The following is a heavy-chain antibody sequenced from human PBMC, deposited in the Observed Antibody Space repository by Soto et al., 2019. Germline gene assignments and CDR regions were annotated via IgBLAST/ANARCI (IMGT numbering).Heavy chain of an antibody. Sequence: QVQLVESGGGVVQPGRSLSLSCAASGFTFSSYAMHWVRQAPGKGLEWVAVISYDGSNKYYADSVKGRFTISRDNSKNTLYLQMNSLRAEDTAVYYCASTTVVIGAFDIWGQGTMVTVSS. CDR3: ASTTVVIGAFDI. V-gene: IGHV3-30-3*01. J-gene: IGHJ3*02. CDR2: ISYDGSNK. D-gene: IGHD4-17*01. CDR1: GFTFSSYA.